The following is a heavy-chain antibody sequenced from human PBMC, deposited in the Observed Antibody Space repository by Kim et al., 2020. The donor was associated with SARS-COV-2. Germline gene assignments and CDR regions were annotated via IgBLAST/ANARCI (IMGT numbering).Heavy chain of an antibody. D-gene: IGHD3-3*01. CDR1: GFTFSSYS. J-gene: IGHJ6*02. CDR2: ISSSSNYI. CDR3: ARDLPSRFLEWLDYHYYYYGMDV. V-gene: IGHV3-21*01. Sequence: GGSLRLSCAASGFTFSSYSMNWVRQAPGKGLEWVSSISSSSNYIYYADSVKGRFTISRDNAKNSLYLQMNSLRAEDTAVYYCARDLPSRFLEWLDYHYYYYGMDVWDQGTTVTVSS.